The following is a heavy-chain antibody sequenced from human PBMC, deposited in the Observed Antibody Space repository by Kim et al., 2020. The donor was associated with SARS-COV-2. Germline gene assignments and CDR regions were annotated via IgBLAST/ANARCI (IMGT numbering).Heavy chain of an antibody. Sequence: GGSLRISCVASGFTFENYAMSWVRQAPGKGLEWVSYVSGGGAKTFYADSVKGRFTISRDISRETLYLQMNSLRAEDTAVYFCAKCYHGYGNDAFDVWGQGTIVTVSS. J-gene: IGHJ3*01. CDR1: GFTFENYA. CDR2: VSGGGAKT. V-gene: IGHV3-23*01. D-gene: IGHD5-12*01. CDR3: AKCYHGYGNDAFDV.